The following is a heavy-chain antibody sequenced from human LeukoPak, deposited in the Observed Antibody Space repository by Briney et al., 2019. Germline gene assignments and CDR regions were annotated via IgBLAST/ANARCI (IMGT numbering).Heavy chain of an antibody. Sequence: GGSLRLSCAASGFTFSSYWTHWVRQAPEKGLEWVSGISGSGDNTYYADSVKGRFSISRDNSKNTVYLQMNSLRAEDTAVYYCAKGWPLWEPRVHFDYWGQGTLVTVSS. D-gene: IGHD1-26*01. V-gene: IGHV3-23*01. CDR1: GFTFSSYW. CDR2: ISGSGDNT. J-gene: IGHJ4*02. CDR3: AKGWPLWEPRVHFDY.